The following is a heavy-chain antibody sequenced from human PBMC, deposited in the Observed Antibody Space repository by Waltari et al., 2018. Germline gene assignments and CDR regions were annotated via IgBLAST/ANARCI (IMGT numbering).Heavy chain of an antibody. D-gene: IGHD5-12*01. J-gene: IGHJ4*02. CDR1: GGTFSSYA. CDR3: ARSYSGYDFKFDY. CDR2: IIPIFGTA. Sequence: QVQLVQSGAEVKKPGSSVKVSCKASGGTFSSYAISWVRQAPGQGLEWMGGIIPIFGTANYARKCQGRVTITTDESTSTAYRELSSLRSEDTAVYYCARSYSGYDFKFDYWGQGTLVTVSS. V-gene: IGHV1-69*05.